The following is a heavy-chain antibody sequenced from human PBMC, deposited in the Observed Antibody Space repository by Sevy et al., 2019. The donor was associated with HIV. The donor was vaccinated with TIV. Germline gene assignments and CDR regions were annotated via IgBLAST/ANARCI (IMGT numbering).Heavy chain of an antibody. D-gene: IGHD2-15*01. Sequence: GGSLRLSCAASGFIFSNYYMTWVRQAPGKGLEWVSYISDRSDTISYADSVKGRFTISRDNAKNALYLQMSSLRGEDTAVYYCARVRDRYCIGGSCYYGYFFDYWGQGTLVTVSS. J-gene: IGHJ4*02. CDR3: ARVRDRYCIGGSCYYGYFFDY. CDR1: GFIFSNYY. CDR2: ISDRSDTI. V-gene: IGHV3-48*01.